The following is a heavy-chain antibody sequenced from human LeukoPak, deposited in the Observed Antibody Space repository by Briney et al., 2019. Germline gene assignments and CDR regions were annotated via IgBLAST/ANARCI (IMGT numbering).Heavy chain of an antibody. CDR1: GFTFSSYW. Sequence: PGGSLRLSCAASGFTFSSYWMHWVRQAPGKGLVWVSRINSDGSSTSYADSVKGRFTISRDNAKNTLHLQMNSLRAEDTAVYYCARDEAEGSYYDSSGYYGIDYWGQGTLVTVSS. CDR3: ARDEAEGSYYDSSGYYGIDY. J-gene: IGHJ4*02. V-gene: IGHV3-74*01. CDR2: INSDGSST. D-gene: IGHD3-22*01.